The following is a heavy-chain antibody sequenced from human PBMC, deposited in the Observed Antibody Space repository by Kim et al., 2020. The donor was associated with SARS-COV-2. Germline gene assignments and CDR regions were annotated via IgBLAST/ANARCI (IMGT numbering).Heavy chain of an antibody. CDR3: TKHHEWEADDY. V-gene: IGHV3-15*01. D-gene: IGHD1-26*01. J-gene: IGHJ4*02. Sequence: DYAAPVKGRFTISRDDSKNTLYLQMNSLKTEDTAVYYCTKHHEWEADDYWGQGTLVTVSS.